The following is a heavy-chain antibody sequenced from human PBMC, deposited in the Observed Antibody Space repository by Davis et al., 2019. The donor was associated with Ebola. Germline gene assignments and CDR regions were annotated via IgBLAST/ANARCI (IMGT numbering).Heavy chain of an antibody. CDR2: IYYSGST. V-gene: IGHV4-39*01. Sequence: MPSETLSLTCTVSGGSISSSSYYWGWIRQPPGKGLEWIGSIYYSGSTYYNPSLKSRVTISVDTSKNQFSLKLSSVTAADTAVYYCARPVLGYCSGGSCRPRGWFDPWGQGTLVTVSS. CDR1: GGSISSSSYY. J-gene: IGHJ5*02. D-gene: IGHD2-15*01. CDR3: ARPVLGYCSGGSCRPRGWFDP.